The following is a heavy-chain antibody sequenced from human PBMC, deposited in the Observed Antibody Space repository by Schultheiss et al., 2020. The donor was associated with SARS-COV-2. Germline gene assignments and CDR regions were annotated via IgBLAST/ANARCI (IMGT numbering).Heavy chain of an antibody. CDR2: ISYDGSNK. CDR3: ARSIAVAGKNNLGRLDY. J-gene: IGHJ4*02. D-gene: IGHD6-19*01. V-gene: IGHV3-30*03. CDR1: GFTHSDDG. Sequence: GGSLRLSCAASGFTHSDDGMHWVRRAPGKGLEWVAVISYDGSNKYYADSVKGRFTISRDNSKNTLYLQMNSLRAEDTAVYYCARSIAVAGKNNLGRLDYWGQGTLVTVSS.